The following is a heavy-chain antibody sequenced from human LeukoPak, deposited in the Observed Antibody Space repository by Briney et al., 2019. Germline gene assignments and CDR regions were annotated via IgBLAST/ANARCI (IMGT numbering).Heavy chain of an antibody. J-gene: IGHJ4*02. D-gene: IGHD3-10*01. Sequence: ASVKVSCKASGYTFTNYDINWVRQATGRGLEWMGWMSPNSSDTGYAQNFQGRVTLTRDTSISTAYMELSSLKSEDTAVYYCARNYYGSGSFENWGQGTLVTVSS. CDR2: MSPNSSDT. CDR1: GYTFTNYD. V-gene: IGHV1-8*01. CDR3: ARNYYGSGSFEN.